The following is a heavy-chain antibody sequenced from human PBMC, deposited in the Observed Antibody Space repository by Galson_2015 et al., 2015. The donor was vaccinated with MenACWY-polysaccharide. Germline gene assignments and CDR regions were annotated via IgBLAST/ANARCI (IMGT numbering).Heavy chain of an antibody. CDR3: ARMKAGTSRGDAFEI. D-gene: IGHD1-1*01. Sequence: PALVKPTQTLTLTCTFSGFSLSTSKMRVSWIRQPPGKALEWLARIDWDGDKFYSTSLKTRLTISKDTSKNQVVLTMINMDPVDTGTYYCARMKAGTSRGDAFEIWGQGTTVTVPS. CDR2: IDWDGDK. J-gene: IGHJ3*02. V-gene: IGHV2-70*04. CDR1: GFSLSTSKMR.